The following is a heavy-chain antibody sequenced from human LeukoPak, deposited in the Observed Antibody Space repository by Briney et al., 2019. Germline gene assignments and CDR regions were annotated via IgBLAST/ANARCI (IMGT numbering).Heavy chain of an antibody. CDR3: ARVGKWLREYYFDY. CDR1: GGSISSSSYY. V-gene: IGHV4-39*07. CDR2: IYYSGST. Sequence: PSETLSLTCTVSGGSISSSSYYWGWIRQPPGKGREWIGNIYYSGSTYYNPSLKSRVPISVDTSKNQFSLKLTSVTAADTAVYYCARVGKWLREYYFDYWGQGTLVTVSS. D-gene: IGHD3-22*01. J-gene: IGHJ4*02.